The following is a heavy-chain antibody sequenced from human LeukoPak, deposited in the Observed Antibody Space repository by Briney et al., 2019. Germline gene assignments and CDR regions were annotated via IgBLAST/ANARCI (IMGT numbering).Heavy chain of an antibody. Sequence: GGSLRLSCAASQFTFTKYWMTWVRQAPGKGPEWVASIKQDGSEKSYVDSVKGRFTISRDNARTSLSLQMNSLRAEDTAVYYCATHCSSISCSLATFDIWGQGTMVTVSS. CDR3: ATHCSSISCSLATFDI. CDR1: QFTFTKYW. D-gene: IGHD2-2*01. V-gene: IGHV3-7*01. CDR2: IKQDGSEK. J-gene: IGHJ3*02.